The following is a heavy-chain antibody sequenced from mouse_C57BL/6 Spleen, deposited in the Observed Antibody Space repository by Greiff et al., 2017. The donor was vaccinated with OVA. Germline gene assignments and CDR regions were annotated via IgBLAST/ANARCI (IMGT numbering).Heavy chain of an antibody. CDR1: GYSITSGYY. J-gene: IGHJ3*01. CDR2: ISYDGSN. CDR3: ARAGAYYGAY. V-gene: IGHV3-6*01. Sequence: EVKLQESGPGLVKPSQSLSLTCSVTGYSITSGYYWNWIRQFPGNKLEWMGYISYDGSNNYNPSLKNRISITRDTSKNQFFLKLNSVTTEDTATYYCARAGAYYGAYWGQGTLVTVSA. D-gene: IGHD2-10*01.